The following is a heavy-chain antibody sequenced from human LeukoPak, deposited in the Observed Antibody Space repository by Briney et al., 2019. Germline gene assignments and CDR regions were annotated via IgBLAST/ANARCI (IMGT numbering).Heavy chain of an antibody. V-gene: IGHV1-69*06. CDR2: IIPIFGTA. CDR3: ARTGEGSQYYYYNYYMDV. J-gene: IGHJ6*03. Sequence: GASVKVSCKASGGTFSSHSISWVRQAPGQGLEWMGGIIPIFGTANYAQKFQGRVTITADRSTSTAYMELSSLRSEDTAVYYCARTGEGSQYYYYNYYMDVWGKGTTVTVSS. CDR1: GGTFSSHS.